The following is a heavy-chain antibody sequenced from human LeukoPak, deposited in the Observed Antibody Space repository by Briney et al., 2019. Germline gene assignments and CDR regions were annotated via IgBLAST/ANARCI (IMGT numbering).Heavy chain of an antibody. CDR1: GFTLTTNW. CDR2: IKEDGSKI. Sequence: GGSLRLSCAASGFTLTTNWMSWVRQTPGKGLEWVANIKEDGSKIYYVDSVRGRFTISRDNAKNSLYLQMDSLRAEDTAVYYCARESTVAGTIFNFWGRGTLVTVSS. CDR3: ARESTVAGTIFNF. V-gene: IGHV3-7*04. J-gene: IGHJ4*02. D-gene: IGHD6-19*01.